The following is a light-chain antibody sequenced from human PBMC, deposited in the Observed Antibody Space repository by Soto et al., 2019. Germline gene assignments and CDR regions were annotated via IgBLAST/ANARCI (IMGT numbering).Light chain of an antibody. CDR2: DAS. Sequence: IQMTQSPSTLSASVGDRVTITCRASQSVSSWLAWYQQKPGKVPKLLIYDASTLESGVPSTFGGSGSGTEFTLTISSLQPEDVATYVCQQYNSYPYTFGQGTKLEI. CDR1: QSVSSW. CDR3: QQYNSYPYT. J-gene: IGKJ2*01. V-gene: IGKV1-5*01.